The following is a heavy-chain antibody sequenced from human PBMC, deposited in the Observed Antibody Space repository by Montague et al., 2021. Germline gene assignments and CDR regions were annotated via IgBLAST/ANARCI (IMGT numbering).Heavy chain of an antibody. CDR3: AREVKMGEGYKYGQAPYYYYGMDV. Sequence: SLRLSCAASGFTFSSYNMNWVRQAPGKGLEWVSSMSSGSNYIYYADSLMGRFTISRDNAKNSLYLQMNSLRAEDTAVYYCAREVKMGEGYKYGQAPYYYYGMDVWGQGTTVTASS. J-gene: IGHJ6*02. CDR1: GFTFSSYN. D-gene: IGHD5-18*01. V-gene: IGHV3-21*01. CDR2: MSSGSNYI.